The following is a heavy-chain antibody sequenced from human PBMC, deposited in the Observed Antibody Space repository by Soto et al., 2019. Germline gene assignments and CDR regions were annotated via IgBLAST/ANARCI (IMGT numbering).Heavy chain of an antibody. V-gene: IGHV3-23*01. Sequence: PGGSLRLSCAASGFTFSSYAMSWVRQAPGKGLEWVSAISGSGGSTYYADSVKGRFTISRDNSKNTLYLQMNSLRAEDTAVYYCSKVVEWLVKRYFDYWGQGTLVTVSS. D-gene: IGHD6-19*01. J-gene: IGHJ4*02. CDR1: GFTFSSYA. CDR2: ISGSGGST. CDR3: SKVVEWLVKRYFDY.